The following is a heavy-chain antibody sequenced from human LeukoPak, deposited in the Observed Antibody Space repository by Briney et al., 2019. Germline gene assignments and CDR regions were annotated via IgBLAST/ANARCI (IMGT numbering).Heavy chain of an antibody. Sequence: SETLSLTCAVYGGSFSGYSWSWIPQTPGKGLEWIGEINHSGSTNYNPSLKSRVTISVDTSKNHFSLKPSSVTAADTAVYYCARGRVKSGSLPVWGQGTMVTVSS. CDR1: GGSFSGYS. D-gene: IGHD2-15*01. J-gene: IGHJ3*01. CDR3: ARGRVKSGSLPV. CDR2: INHSGST. V-gene: IGHV4-34*01.